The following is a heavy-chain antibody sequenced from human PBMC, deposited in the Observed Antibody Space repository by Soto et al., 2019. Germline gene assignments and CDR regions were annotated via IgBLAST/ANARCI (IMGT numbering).Heavy chain of an antibody. Sequence: QITLKESGPPLVKPTQTLTLTCTFSGFSLSSSGVGVGWIRQPPGKAPEWLALIYWDEDKRYSPSLKTRLTITQDTSTNEVVLTMTNMDPVDTGTYYCAHKGGRGAGMDVWGQGTTVTVSS. J-gene: IGHJ6*02. V-gene: IGHV2-5*02. CDR3: AHKGGRGAGMDV. D-gene: IGHD2-15*01. CDR1: GFSLSSSGVG. CDR2: IYWDEDK.